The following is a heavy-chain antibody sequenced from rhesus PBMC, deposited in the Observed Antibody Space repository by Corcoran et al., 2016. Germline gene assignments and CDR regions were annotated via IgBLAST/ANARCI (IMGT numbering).Heavy chain of an antibody. CDR3: ARDSSRKFDY. Sequence: QVQLQESGPGLVKPSATLSLTCTVSGGSISDSYYWRWIRQPPGKGLEWMGRIYGSGGSTNYNPSLKSRVTISRDTSKNQCSLKLSSVTAADTAVYYCARDSSRKFDYWGQGVLVTVSS. J-gene: IGHJ4*01. CDR2: IYGSGGST. CDR1: GGSISDSYY. D-gene: IGHD2-15*01. V-gene: IGHV4-160*01.